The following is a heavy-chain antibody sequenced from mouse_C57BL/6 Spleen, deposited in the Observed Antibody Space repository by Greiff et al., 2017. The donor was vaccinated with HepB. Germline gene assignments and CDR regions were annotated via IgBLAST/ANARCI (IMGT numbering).Heavy chain of an antibody. D-gene: IGHD2-3*01. Sequence: VKLQQSGAELVRPGASVKLSCKASGYTFTDYYINWVKQRPGQGLEWIARIYPGSGNTYYNEKFKGKATLTAEKSSSTAYMQLSSLTSEDSAVYFCAREDGYLRYFDVWGTGTTVTVSS. V-gene: IGHV1-76*01. J-gene: IGHJ1*03. CDR2: IYPGSGNT. CDR3: AREDGYLRYFDV. CDR1: GYTFTDYY.